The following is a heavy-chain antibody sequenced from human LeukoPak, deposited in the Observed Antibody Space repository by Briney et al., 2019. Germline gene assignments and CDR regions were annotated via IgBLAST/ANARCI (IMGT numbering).Heavy chain of an antibody. D-gene: IGHD1-26*01. CDR1: GYTFTGYY. J-gene: IGHJ4*02. CDR3: AREGVGATGAVDY. V-gene: IGHV1-2*02. Sequence: ASVKVSCKASGYTFTGYYMHWVRQAPGQGLEWMGWINPNSGGTSYAQKFQGRVTMTRDTSISTAYMELSRLRSDDTAVYYCAREGVGATGAVDYWAQGTLVIVSS. CDR2: INPNSGGT.